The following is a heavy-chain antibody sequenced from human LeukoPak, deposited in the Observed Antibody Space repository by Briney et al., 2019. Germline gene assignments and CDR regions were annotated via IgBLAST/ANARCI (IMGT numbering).Heavy chain of an antibody. V-gene: IGHV1-69*05. J-gene: IGHJ4*02. CDR1: GGTFSSYA. CDR3: ASPRFRSGWTFDS. D-gene: IGHD6-19*01. CDR2: IIPIFGAA. Sequence: SVKVSCKASGGTFSSYAVSWVRQAPGQGPEWMGGIIPIFGAANYAQKFQGRVTITTDESTSTAYMELGSLRSEDTAMYYCASPRFRSGWTFDSWGQGTLVTVSS.